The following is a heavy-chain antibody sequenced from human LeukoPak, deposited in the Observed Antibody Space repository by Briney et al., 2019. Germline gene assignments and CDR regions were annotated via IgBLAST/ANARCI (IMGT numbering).Heavy chain of an antibody. J-gene: IGHJ3*02. V-gene: IGHV3-7*01. Sequence: GGSLRLSCEGSGFTFSNYWMGWVRQAPGKGLQWVANIKTDGSEKYYVDSVKGRFTISRDNAKNSLYLQMNSLRAEDTAVYYCAKDRAMIVQDAFDIWGQGTMVTVSS. CDR3: AKDRAMIVQDAFDI. CDR1: GFTFSNYW. CDR2: IKTDGSEK. D-gene: IGHD3-22*01.